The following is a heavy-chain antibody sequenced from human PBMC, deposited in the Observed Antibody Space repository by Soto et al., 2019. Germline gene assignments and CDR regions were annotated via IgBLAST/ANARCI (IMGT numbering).Heavy chain of an antibody. J-gene: IGHJ4*02. D-gene: IGHD4-17*01. CDR2: MNPTHTDA. Sequence: ASVKVSCKASGYTFTSYDINCVRQAAGQGLEWMGWMNPTHTDAGYAQKLQGRVTMTRDTSTSTAYMELRSLRSDDTAVYYCARDLAYIRDYWGRGTLVTVSS. CDR3: ARDLAYIRDY. V-gene: IGHV1-8*02. CDR1: GYTFTSYD.